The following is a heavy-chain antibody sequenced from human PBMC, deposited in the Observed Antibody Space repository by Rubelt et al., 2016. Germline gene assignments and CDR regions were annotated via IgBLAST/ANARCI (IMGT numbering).Heavy chain of an antibody. CDR3: ARECGYSSSGPRWYFDL. CDR1: GYSISSGYY. J-gene: IGHJ2*01. CDR2: ISHSGST. Sequence: QVHLQESGPGLVKASETLSLTCTVSGYSISSGYYWGRIRQPPGKGLEWIGSISHSGSTYSNPSLKSRVTISVDTSKNQVSLKLGSVTAADTAVYYCARECGYSSSGPRWYFDLWGRGTLVTVSS. D-gene: IGHD6-13*01. V-gene: IGHV4-38-2*02.